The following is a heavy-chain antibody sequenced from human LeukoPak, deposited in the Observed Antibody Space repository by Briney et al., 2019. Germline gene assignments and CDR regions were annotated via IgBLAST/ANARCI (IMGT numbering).Heavy chain of an antibody. J-gene: IGHJ4*02. V-gene: IGHV3-53*04. CDR1: GFSFSTYV. D-gene: IGHD6-13*01. Sequence: GGSLRLSCATSGFSFSTYVMSWVRQAPGKGLEWVSVIYTGGTTNYADSVKGRFTSSRHISKNTLYLQMNSLRDEDMAVYYCASGSAAASYYLDYWGQGTLVTVSS. CDR2: IYTGGTT. CDR3: ASGSAAASYYLDY.